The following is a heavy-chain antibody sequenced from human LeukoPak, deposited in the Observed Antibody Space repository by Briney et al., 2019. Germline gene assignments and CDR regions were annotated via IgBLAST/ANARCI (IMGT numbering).Heavy chain of an antibody. D-gene: IGHD3-9*01. CDR2: ISWNSGSI. V-gene: IGHV3-9*01. Sequence: GGSLRLSCAASGFTFDDYAMHWVRQAPGKGLEWVSGISWNSGSIGYADSVKGRFTISRDNAKNSLYLQMNSLRAEDTALYYCAKDQLRYFDWFHYGMDVWGQGTTVTVSS. CDR1: GFTFDDYA. J-gene: IGHJ6*02. CDR3: AKDQLRYFDWFHYGMDV.